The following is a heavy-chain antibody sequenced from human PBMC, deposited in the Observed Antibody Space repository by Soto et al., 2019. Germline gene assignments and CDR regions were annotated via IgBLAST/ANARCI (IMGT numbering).Heavy chain of an antibody. V-gene: IGHV1-69*08. Sequence: QVQLVQSGAEVKKPGSSVKVSCKASGGTFSSYTISWVRQAPGQGLKWMGRIIPILGIANYAQKFQGRVTITADKSTSTAYMELSSLRSEDTAVYYCARDAYSGSYYVYWGQGTLVTVSS. CDR3: ARDAYSGSYYVY. J-gene: IGHJ4*02. CDR2: IIPILGIA. D-gene: IGHD1-26*01. CDR1: GGTFSSYT.